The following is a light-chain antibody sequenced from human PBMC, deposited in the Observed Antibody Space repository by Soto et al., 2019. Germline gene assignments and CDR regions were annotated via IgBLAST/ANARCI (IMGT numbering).Light chain of an antibody. J-gene: IGKJ4*01. Sequence: EIVLTQSPGTLSLSPGERATLSCRASQSVSSSYLAWYQQKPGQAPRLLIYGASSRATGIPDRFSGSGSGTGFTLTISRLEPEEFAVYYCQQYDSSPLTFGGGTKVEIK. CDR1: QSVSSSY. CDR2: GAS. CDR3: QQYDSSPLT. V-gene: IGKV3-20*01.